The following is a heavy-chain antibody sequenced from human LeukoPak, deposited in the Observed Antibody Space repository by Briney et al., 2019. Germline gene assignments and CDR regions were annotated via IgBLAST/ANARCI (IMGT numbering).Heavy chain of an antibody. CDR2: ISGSGGTA. J-gene: IGHJ4*02. Sequence: PGGSLRLSCAASGFTFSSYAMSWVRQAPGKGLEWVSGISGSGGTAYYADSVKGRFTISRDNSKNSLYLQMTSLRADDTAVYYCASGRGSYSPDYWGQGTLVTVSS. V-gene: IGHV3-23*01. CDR1: GFTFSSYA. D-gene: IGHD1-26*01. CDR3: ASGRGSYSPDY.